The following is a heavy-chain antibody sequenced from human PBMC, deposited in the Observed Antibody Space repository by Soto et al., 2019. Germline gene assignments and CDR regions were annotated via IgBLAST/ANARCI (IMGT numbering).Heavy chain of an antibody. CDR1: GFTFDDYA. D-gene: IGHD5-12*01. Sequence: GGSLRLSCAASGFTFDDYAMHWVRQAPGKGLEWVSGISWNSGSIGYADSVKGRFTISRDNAKNSLYLQMNSLRAEDTALYYCAKDFHSGYPYYFDYWGQGTLVTVSS. J-gene: IGHJ4*02. CDR2: ISWNSGSI. V-gene: IGHV3-9*01. CDR3: AKDFHSGYPYYFDY.